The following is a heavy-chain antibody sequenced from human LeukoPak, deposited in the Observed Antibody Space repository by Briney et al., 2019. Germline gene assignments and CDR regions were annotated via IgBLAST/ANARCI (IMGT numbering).Heavy chain of an antibody. CDR2: IYYSGST. V-gene: IGHV4-59*01. CDR3: ARGGGGSYFGWWFDP. CDR1: GGSISSYY. J-gene: IGHJ5*02. Sequence: SETLSLTCTVSGGSISSYYWSWIRQPPGKGLEWIGYIYYSGSTNYNPSLKSRVTISVDTSKNQFSLKLSSVTAADTAVYYCARGGGGSYFGWWFDPWGQGTLVTVSS. D-gene: IGHD1-26*01.